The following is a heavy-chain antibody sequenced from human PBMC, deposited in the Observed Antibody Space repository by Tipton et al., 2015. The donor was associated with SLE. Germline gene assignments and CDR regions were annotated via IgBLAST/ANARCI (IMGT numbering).Heavy chain of an antibody. CDR1: GGSISSSRYY. V-gene: IGHV4-39*07. D-gene: IGHD2-21*02. Sequence: TLSLTCTVSGGSISSSRYYWGWFRQPPGKRLAWIGSIYYSGRTYDNPSLRSRVTISVDTSKNQFSLRLSSVTAADTALYYCARSRGARVVVAPIGVYDLWGQGTMVTVSS. CDR3: ARSRGARVVVAPIGVYDL. CDR2: IYYSGRT. J-gene: IGHJ3*01.